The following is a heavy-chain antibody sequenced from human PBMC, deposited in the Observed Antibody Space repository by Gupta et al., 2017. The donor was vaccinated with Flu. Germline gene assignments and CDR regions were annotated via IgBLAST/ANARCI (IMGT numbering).Heavy chain of an antibody. J-gene: IGHJ3*01. V-gene: IGHV3-43*01. CDR3: AREGYKYSNGQGPFDF. D-gene: IGHD5-18*01. Sequence: VELVESGGVVVQPGGSLRLSCATSGFSFDDYAIHWVRQAPGKGLEWVSLISWDGGETSYADSVKGRFTISRDNRKKTLYLEMDSLRPEDTALYYCAREGYKYSNGQGPFDFWGQGTMVTVSS. CDR2: ISWDGGET. CDR1: GFSFDDYA.